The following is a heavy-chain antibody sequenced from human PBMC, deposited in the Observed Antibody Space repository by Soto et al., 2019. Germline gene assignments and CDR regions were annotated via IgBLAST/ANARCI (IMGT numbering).Heavy chain of an antibody. CDR1: GFTFSSYW. CDR3: ARDSNCDILTGYPSYYYYMDV. V-gene: IGHV3-7*01. D-gene: IGHD3-9*01. Sequence: EVQLVESGGGLVQPGGSLRLSCAASGFTFSSYWMSWVRQAPGKGLEWVANIKQDGSEKYYVDSVKGRFTISRDNAKNSLYLQMNSLRAEDTAVYYCARDSNCDILTGYPSYYYYMDVWGKGTTVTVSS. CDR2: IKQDGSEK. J-gene: IGHJ6*03.